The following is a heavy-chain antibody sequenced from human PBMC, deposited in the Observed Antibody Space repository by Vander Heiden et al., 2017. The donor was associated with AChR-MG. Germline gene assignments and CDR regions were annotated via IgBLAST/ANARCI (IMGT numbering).Heavy chain of an antibody. CDR2: IYSGGST. CDR1: GFPVGSNY. V-gene: IGHV3-66*01. J-gene: IGHJ4*02. CDR3: ARGTTVTTSDY. D-gene: IGHD4-17*01. Sequence: EVQLVESGGGLVQPGGSLRLSCAAPGFPVGSNYMSWVRQAPGKGLEWVSVIYSGGSTYYADSVKGRFTISRDNSKNTVYLQMNSLRVEDTAVYYCARGTTVTTSDYWGQGTLVTVSS.